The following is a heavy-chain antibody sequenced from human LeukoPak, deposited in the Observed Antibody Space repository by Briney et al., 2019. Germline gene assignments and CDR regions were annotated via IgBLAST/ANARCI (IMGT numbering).Heavy chain of an antibody. CDR2: IIVILGIT. CDR1: GGTLSSYS. CDR3: ARVDGYKGSWYYGVDV. Sequence: ASVKVSCKASGGTLSSYSINWVRQAPGQGLEWMGMIIVILGITKYAQMFQGRVTITADKSTSTAYMELSSLRSEDTAVYYCARVDGYKGSWYYGVDVWGQGTTVTVSS. D-gene: IGHD5-24*01. V-gene: IGHV1-69*04. J-gene: IGHJ6*02.